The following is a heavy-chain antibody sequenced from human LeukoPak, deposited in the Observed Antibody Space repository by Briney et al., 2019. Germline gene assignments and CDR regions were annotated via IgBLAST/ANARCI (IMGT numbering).Heavy chain of an antibody. CDR1: GFTFCRFS. CDR3: AKLLGDVSTFDY. CDR2: IKEDGSVE. V-gene: IGHV3-7*01. D-gene: IGHD3-16*01. Sequence: PGGSLTLSCAGSGFTFCRFSMAWVRQAPGKGLEWVATIKEDGSVEYYMDSVKGRFTISRDNAEKSLYLQMNSLRAEDTAAYYCAKLLGDVSTFDYWGQGTLVTVSS. J-gene: IGHJ4*02.